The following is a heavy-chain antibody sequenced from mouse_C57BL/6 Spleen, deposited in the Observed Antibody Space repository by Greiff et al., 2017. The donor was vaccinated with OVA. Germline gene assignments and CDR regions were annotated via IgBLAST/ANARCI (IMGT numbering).Heavy chain of an antibody. J-gene: IGHJ1*03. CDR3: ARSSLYYDYERWYFDV. D-gene: IGHD2-4*01. V-gene: IGHV8-12*01. CDR2: IYWDDDK. CDR1: EFSLSTSGMG. Sequence: QVTLKESGPGILQSSQTLSLTCSFSEFSLSTSGMGVSWIRQPSGKGLEWLAHIYWDDDKRYNPSLKSRLTISKDTSRNQVFLKITSVDTADTATYYCARSSLYYDYERWYFDVWGTGTTVTVSS.